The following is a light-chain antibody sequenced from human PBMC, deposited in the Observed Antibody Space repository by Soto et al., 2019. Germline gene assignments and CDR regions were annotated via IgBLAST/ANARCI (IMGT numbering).Light chain of an antibody. V-gene: IGKV1-5*01. CDR2: DAS. J-gene: IGKJ1*01. CDR1: QRISNW. CDR3: QQYNSYSRT. Sequence: DIQMTQSPSTLSASVGDRVTITCRASQRISNWLAWFQQKPGKAPKLLIYDASSLERGVPSRFSGSGSGTEFTLTISSLQPDDFATYYCQQYNSYSRTFGQGTKVEIK.